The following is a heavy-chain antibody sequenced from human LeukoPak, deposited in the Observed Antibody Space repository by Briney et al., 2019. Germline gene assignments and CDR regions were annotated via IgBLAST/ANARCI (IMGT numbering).Heavy chain of an antibody. D-gene: IGHD3-22*01. J-gene: IGHJ4*02. CDR1: GFTFSSYS. Sequence: GGSLRLSCAASGFTFSSYSMNWVRQAPGKGLEWVSYISSSDSTIYYAESVKGRFTISRDNAKNSLYLQMNSLRAEDTAVYYCARVLRRRNYDSSVYYGYWGQGTLVTVSS. V-gene: IGHV3-48*01. CDR2: ISSSDSTI. CDR3: ARVLRRRNYDSSVYYGY.